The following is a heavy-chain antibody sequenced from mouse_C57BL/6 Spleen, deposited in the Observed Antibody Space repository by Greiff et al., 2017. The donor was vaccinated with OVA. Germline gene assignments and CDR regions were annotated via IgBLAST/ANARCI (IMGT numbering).Heavy chain of an antibody. CDR1: GYAFSSYW. J-gene: IGHJ2*01. D-gene: IGHD1-1*01. V-gene: IGHV1-80*01. CDR2: IYPGDGDT. Sequence: VQLVESGAELVKPGASVKISCKASGYAFSSYWMNWVKQRPGKGLEWIGQIYPGDGDTNYNGKFKGKATLTADKSSSTAYMQLSSLTSEDSAVYFCARRSYGSSYYFGYWGQGTTLTVSS. CDR3: ARRSYGSSYYFGY.